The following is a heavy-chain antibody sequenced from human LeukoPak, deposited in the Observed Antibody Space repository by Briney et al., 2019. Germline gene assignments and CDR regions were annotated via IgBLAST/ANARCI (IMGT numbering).Heavy chain of an antibody. Sequence: ASVKVSCKTSGYTFVSYDINWVRQAPGQGLEWMGWMNPYSGNAGYAETFQGRVTLTRNTSINTAYMEMNGLTNEDTAVYYCAREVFSLYRGTTPSFDSWGPGALVTVSS. D-gene: IGHD1-14*01. CDR3: AREVFSLYRGTTPSFDS. J-gene: IGHJ4*02. CDR2: MNPYSGNA. CDR1: GYTFVSYD. V-gene: IGHV1-8*02.